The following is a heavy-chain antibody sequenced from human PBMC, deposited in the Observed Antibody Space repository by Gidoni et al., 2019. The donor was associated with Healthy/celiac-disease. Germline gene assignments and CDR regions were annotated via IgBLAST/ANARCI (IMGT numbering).Heavy chain of an antibody. CDR3: AKGLYSSGWYTVDAFDI. J-gene: IGHJ3*02. CDR1: GSTFSSYG. CDR2: ISYDGSNK. Sequence: QVQLVESGGGVVQPGRSLRLYCPASGSTFSSYGMPWVRQAPGKGLAWVAVISYDGSNKYYADSVKGRFTISRDNSKNTLYLQMNSLRAEDTAVYYCAKGLYSSGWYTVDAFDIWGQGTMVTVSS. V-gene: IGHV3-30*18. D-gene: IGHD6-19*01.